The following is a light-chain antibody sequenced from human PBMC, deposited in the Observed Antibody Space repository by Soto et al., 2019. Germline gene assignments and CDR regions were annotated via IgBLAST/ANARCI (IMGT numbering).Light chain of an antibody. J-gene: IGLJ1*01. CDR2: DDD. Sequence: QSVMTQPPSVSAAPGQRVTISCSGSSSNIGGNSVSWYHQLPGTAPKLLIYDDDKRPSGIPDRFSGSKSGTSATLGITGFQTGDEADHYCGSWDSSRSAYVFGTGTKLTVL. V-gene: IGLV1-51*01. CDR3: GSWDSSRSAYV. CDR1: SSNIGGNS.